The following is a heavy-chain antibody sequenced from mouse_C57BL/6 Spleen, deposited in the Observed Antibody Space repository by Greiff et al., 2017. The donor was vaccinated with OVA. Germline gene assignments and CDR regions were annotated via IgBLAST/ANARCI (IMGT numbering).Heavy chain of an antibody. CDR1: GYAFSSYW. V-gene: IGHV1-80*01. D-gene: IGHD2-1*01. Sequence: VQVVESGAELVKPGASVKISCKASGYAFSSYWMNWVKQRPGKGLEWIGQIYPGDGDTNYNGKFKGKATLTADKSSSTAYMQLSSLTSEDSAVYFCARSDGNSYFDYWGQGTTLTVSS. CDR2: IYPGDGDT. CDR3: ARSDGNSYFDY. J-gene: IGHJ2*01.